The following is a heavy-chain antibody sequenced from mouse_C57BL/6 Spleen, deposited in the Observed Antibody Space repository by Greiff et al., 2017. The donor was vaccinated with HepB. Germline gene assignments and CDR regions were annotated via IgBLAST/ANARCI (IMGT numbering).Heavy chain of an antibody. Sequence: EVKLVESGPELVKPGASVKMSCKASGYTFTDYNMHWVKQSHGKSLEWIGYINPNNGGTSYNQKFKGKATLTVNKSSSTAYMELRSLTSEDSAVYYCAREGIYYDYDYWGQGTSVTVSS. V-gene: IGHV1-22*01. J-gene: IGHJ4*01. CDR3: AREGIYYDYDY. CDR1: GYTFTDYN. D-gene: IGHD2-4*01. CDR2: INPNNGGT.